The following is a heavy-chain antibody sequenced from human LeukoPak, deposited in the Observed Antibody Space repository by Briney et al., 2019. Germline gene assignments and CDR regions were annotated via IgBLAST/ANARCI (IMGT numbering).Heavy chain of an antibody. CDR3: AADLLPTDPYNFFDP. CDR2: ITAYNGNT. D-gene: IGHD2-2*01. Sequence: ASVKVSCKASGYTFTSYGISWVRQAPGQGLEWMGWITAYNGNTNYAQKLQGRVAMTTDTSTSTAYMELRSLRSDDTAVYYCAADLLPTDPYNFFDPWGQGSLVTVSS. CDR1: GYTFTSYG. V-gene: IGHV1-18*01. J-gene: IGHJ5*02.